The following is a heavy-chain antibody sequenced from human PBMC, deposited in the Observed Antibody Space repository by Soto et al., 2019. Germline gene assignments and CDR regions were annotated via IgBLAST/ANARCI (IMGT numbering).Heavy chain of an antibody. V-gene: IGHV5-51*07. D-gene: IGHD5-18*01. CDR2: IYPGDSDS. J-gene: IGHJ4*01. CDR3: ASPQYTYGATFDY. Sequence: GESLKISCKGSGFSFTTYWIAWVHQMPGKGLEWMGIIYPGDSDSRYSPSFQGQVTISDDKSISTVYLQWSSLKASDTAIYYCASPQYTYGATFDYWGHGTLVTVSS. CDR1: GFSFTTYW.